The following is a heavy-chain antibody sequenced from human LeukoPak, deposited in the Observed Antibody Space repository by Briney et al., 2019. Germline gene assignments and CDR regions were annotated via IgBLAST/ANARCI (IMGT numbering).Heavy chain of an antibody. Sequence: SETLSLTCAVSGGSISSGGYSWSWIRQPPGKGLEWIGYIYHSGSTYYNPSPKSRVTISVDRSKNQFSLKLSSVTAADTAVYYCARTSGIVVVPAASRNYFDYWGQGTLVTVSS. CDR1: GGSISSGGYS. J-gene: IGHJ4*02. D-gene: IGHD2-2*01. CDR3: ARTSGIVVVPAASRNYFDY. CDR2: IYHSGST. V-gene: IGHV4-30-2*01.